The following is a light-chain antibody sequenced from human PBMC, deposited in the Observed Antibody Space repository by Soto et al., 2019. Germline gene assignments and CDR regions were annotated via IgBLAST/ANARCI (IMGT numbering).Light chain of an antibody. V-gene: IGKV3-20*01. CDR1: QFLNSNY. CDR3: EEDYSSPPIT. Sequence: EIVLTQSPGTLSLSPGERATLSCRASQFLNSNYLAWYQQKPGQAPRLLIYGTSNRATGIPGSFSGSGSGTDFTLSVSTPEPEDVAVYYCEEDYSSPPITFGQGTRVYIK. J-gene: IGKJ5*01. CDR2: GTS.